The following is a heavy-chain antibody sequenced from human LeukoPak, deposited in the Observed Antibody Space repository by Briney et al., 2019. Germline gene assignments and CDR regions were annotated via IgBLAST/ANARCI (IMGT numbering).Heavy chain of an antibody. CDR1: GGSISSISYY. D-gene: IGHD2-2*01. Sequence: SETLSLTCTVSGGSISSISYYWGWIRQPPGKGLEWIGSIYYSGSTYYNPSLKSRVTISVDTSKNQFSLKLSSVTAADTAVYYCARQGVYCSSTSCYVGAFDIWGQGTMVTVSS. CDR3: ARQGVYCSSTSCYVGAFDI. J-gene: IGHJ3*02. CDR2: IYYSGST. V-gene: IGHV4-39*01.